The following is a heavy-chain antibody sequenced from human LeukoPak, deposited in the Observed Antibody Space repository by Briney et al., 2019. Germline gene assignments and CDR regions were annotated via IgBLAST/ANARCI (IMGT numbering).Heavy chain of an antibody. V-gene: IGHV1-2*02. CDR1: GYTFTGYY. D-gene: IGHD2-2*01. CDR3: ARVPRLVVPAAMWRVFDY. CDR2: INPNSGGT. Sequence: GASVKVSCKASGYTFTGYYMHWVRQAPGQGLEWMGWINPNSGGTNYAQKFQGRVTMTRDTSISTAYMELSRLRSGDTAVYYCARVPRLVVPAAMWRVFDYWGQGTLVTVSS. J-gene: IGHJ4*02.